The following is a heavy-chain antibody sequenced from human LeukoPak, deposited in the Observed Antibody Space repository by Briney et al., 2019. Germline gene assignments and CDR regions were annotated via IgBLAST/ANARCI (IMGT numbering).Heavy chain of an antibody. D-gene: IGHD2-15*01. V-gene: IGHV3-48*04. J-gene: IGHJ4*02. Sequence: GGSLRLSCAASGFTFSSYSMNWVRQAPGKGLEWVSYISSSSTIYYADSVKGRFTISRDNAKNSLYLQMNSLRAEDTAVYYCARDIVVVVAATGLDYWGQGTLVTVSS. CDR2: ISSSSTI. CDR1: GFTFSSYS. CDR3: ARDIVVVVAATGLDY.